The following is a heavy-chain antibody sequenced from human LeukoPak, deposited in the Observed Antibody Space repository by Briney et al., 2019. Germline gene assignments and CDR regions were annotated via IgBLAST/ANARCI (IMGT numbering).Heavy chain of an antibody. CDR3: AREGCSSTSGYANWFDP. V-gene: IGHV3-74*01. Sequence: GGSLRLSCAASGFTFSSYWMHWVRQAPGKGLVCVSRIDSDGSSTSYADSVKGRFTISRDNAKNTLYLQMNSLRAEDTAVYYCAREGCSSTSGYANWFDPWGQGTLVTVSS. J-gene: IGHJ5*02. D-gene: IGHD2-2*01. CDR2: IDSDGSST. CDR1: GFTFSSYW.